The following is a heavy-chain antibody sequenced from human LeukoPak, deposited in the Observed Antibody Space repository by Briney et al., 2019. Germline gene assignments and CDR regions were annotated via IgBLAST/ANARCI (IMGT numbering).Heavy chain of an antibody. CDR1: GFTFSSYA. V-gene: IGHV3-30*04. Sequence: PGGSLRLSCAASGFTFSSYAMHWVRQAPGKGLEWMAVISYDGSNKYYADSVKGRFTISRDNSKNTLYLQMNSLRAEDTAVYYCARVGYCGGDCYSDNYYYYYYMDVWGKGTTVTVSS. J-gene: IGHJ6*03. CDR2: ISYDGSNK. D-gene: IGHD2-21*02. CDR3: ARVGYCGGDCYSDNYYYYYYMDV.